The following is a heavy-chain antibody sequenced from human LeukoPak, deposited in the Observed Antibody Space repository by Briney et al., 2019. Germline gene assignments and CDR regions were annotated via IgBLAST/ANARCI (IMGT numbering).Heavy chain of an antibody. J-gene: IGHJ4*02. Sequence: SETLSLTCTVSGGSISSSSYYWGWIRQPPGKGLEWIVSIYYSGSTYYNPSLKSRVTISVYTSKNQFSLKLSSVTAADTAVYYCARPKYGGLSFDYWGQGTLVTVSS. CDR1: GGSISSSSYY. D-gene: IGHD5-12*01. CDR2: IYYSGST. V-gene: IGHV4-39*01. CDR3: ARPKYGGLSFDY.